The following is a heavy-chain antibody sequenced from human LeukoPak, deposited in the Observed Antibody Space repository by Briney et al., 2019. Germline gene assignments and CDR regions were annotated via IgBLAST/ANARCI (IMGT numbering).Heavy chain of an antibody. V-gene: IGHV3-48*01. J-gene: IGHJ4*02. CDR1: GFTFSTYG. Sequence: GGTLRLSCAASGFTFSTYGMSWVRQAPGKGLEWVSYISGSGDAIFYADSVRGRFTISRDNAKNSVYLQMNSLRAEDTAVYYCARTYGSGSLDYGGQGTLVTVSS. CDR2: ISGSGDAI. D-gene: IGHD2-15*01. CDR3: ARTYGSGSLDY.